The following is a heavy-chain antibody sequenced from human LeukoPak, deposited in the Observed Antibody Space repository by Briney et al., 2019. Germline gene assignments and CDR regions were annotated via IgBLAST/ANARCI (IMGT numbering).Heavy chain of an antibody. J-gene: IGHJ4*02. CDR1: GFTFDDYT. CDR3: VKEHRGFTMVRGDRGY. V-gene: IGHV3-43*01. CDR2: ISWGGGST. D-gene: IGHD3-10*01. Sequence: GGSLRLSCAASGFTFDDYTMHWVRQAPGKGLEWVSLISWGGGSTYYADSVKGRFTISRDNSKNSLYLQMNSLRTEDTALYYCVKEHRGFTMVRGDRGYWGQGTLVTVSS.